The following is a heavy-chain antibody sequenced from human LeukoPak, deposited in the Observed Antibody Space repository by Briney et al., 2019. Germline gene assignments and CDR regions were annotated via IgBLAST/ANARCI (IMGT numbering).Heavy chain of an antibody. CDR3: ARAMVRGVIIPFDY. J-gene: IGHJ4*02. V-gene: IGHV3-23*01. D-gene: IGHD3-10*01. CDR2: ISGSGGST. Sequence: PGGSLRLSCAASGFTFSSYAMSWVRQAPGKGLEWVSAISGSGGSTYYGDSVKGRFTISRDNSKNTLYLQMNSLRAEDTAVYYCARAMVRGVIIPFDYWGQGTLVTVSS. CDR1: GFTFSSYA.